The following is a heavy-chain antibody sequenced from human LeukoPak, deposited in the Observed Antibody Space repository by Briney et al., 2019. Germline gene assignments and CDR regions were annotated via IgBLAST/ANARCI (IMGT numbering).Heavy chain of an antibody. CDR1: GFTVSSNY. V-gene: IGHV3-53*01. CDR2: IYSGGST. CDR3: ARAYSGYDPYYFDY. Sequence: GRSLRLSCAASGFTVSSNYMSWVRQAPGKGLEWVSVIYSGGSTYYADSVKGRFTISRDDSKSTLYLQMNSLRAKDTAVYYCARAYSGYDPYYFDYWGQGTLVTVSS. D-gene: IGHD5-12*01. J-gene: IGHJ4*02.